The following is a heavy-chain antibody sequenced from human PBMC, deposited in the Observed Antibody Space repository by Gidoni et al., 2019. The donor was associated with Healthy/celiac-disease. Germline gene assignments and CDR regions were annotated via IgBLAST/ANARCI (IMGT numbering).Heavy chain of an antibody. CDR3: ARAAYCGGDCYSGYFDY. J-gene: IGHJ4*02. CDR2: IWYDGSNK. CDR1: GFTFSSSG. D-gene: IGHD2-21*02. V-gene: IGHV3-33*01. Sequence: QVQLVESGGVVVQPGRSLRLSCAAHGFTFSSSGMHWVRQAPGKGREWVEVIWYDGSNKYYADSGKGRFTISRDNSKNTLYLQMNSLRAEDTAVYYCARAAYCGGDCYSGYFDYWGQGTLVTVSS.